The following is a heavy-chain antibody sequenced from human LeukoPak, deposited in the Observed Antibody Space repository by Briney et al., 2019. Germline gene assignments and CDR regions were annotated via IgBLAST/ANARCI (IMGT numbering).Heavy chain of an antibody. J-gene: IGHJ4*02. CDR2: IYNSGST. D-gene: IGHD1-14*01. V-gene: IGHV4-59*01. CDR3: VRGGSVNPALIDY. Sequence: PSETLSLTCTVSGGSITTYYGSWIRQPPGQGLEWIGFIYNSGSTKYNPSLGSRGTISEDTAKNQFSLKLTSVTAADTAMYYCVRGGSVNPALIDYWGQGPLVTVSS. CDR1: GGSITTYY.